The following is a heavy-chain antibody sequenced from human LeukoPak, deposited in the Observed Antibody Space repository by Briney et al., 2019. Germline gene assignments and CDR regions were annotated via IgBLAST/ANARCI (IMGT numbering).Heavy chain of an antibody. J-gene: IGHJ6*03. V-gene: IGHV3-30*02. CDR3: AKGYGGDASYYYYYMDV. D-gene: IGHD3-16*01. CDR1: GFTFSSYG. CDR2: IRYDGSNK. Sequence: PGGSLRLSCAASGFTFSSYGMHWVRQAPGKGLEWVAFIRYDGSNKYYVDSVKGRFTISRDNSKNTVYLQMNSLRAEDTAVYYCAKGYGGDASYYYYYMDVWGKGTTVTSSS.